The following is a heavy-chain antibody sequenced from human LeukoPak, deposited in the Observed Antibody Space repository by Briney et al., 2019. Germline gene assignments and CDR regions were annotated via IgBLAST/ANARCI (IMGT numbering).Heavy chain of an antibody. J-gene: IGHJ6*02. V-gene: IGHV5-51*01. CDR3: ARRAYCGGDCTRAYYSYFAMDV. CDR1: GYSFNTYF. Sequence: GESLKISCKGSGYSFNTYFIVWVRQMPGKGLERMGIIYPGDSHTSYSPSFQGQVTISADKSIATAYLQWSSLKDSDTAVYYCARRAYCGGDCTRAYYSYFAMDVWGQGTTVTVSS. D-gene: IGHD2-21*02. CDR2: IYPGDSHT.